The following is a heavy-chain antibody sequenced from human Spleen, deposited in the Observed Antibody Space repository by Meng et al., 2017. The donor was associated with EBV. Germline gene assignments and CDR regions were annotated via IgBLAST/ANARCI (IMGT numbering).Heavy chain of an antibody. J-gene: IGHJ4*02. CDR2: INEDGRTT. V-gene: IGHV3-11*04. Sequence: LVEYGGGLVKPGWSLRLSCAASGFTFSDNYMSWIRQAPGKGLVWISRINEDGRTTTYADSVKGRFTISRDNTKNTLYLQMNSLRAEDTALYFCSRDLAGPYDDWGQGTLVTVSS. CDR1: GFTFSDNY. D-gene: IGHD3-3*02. CDR3: SRDLAGPYDD.